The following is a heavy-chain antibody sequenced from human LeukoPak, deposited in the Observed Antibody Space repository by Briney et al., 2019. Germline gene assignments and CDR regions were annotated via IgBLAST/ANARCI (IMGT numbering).Heavy chain of an antibody. J-gene: IGHJ6*03. CDR2: ISAYNGNT. V-gene: IGHV1-18*01. CDR3: ARGGAIQYYYYYYMDV. D-gene: IGHD5-18*01. Sequence: ASVKVSCKASGYTFTSYGISWVRQAPGQGLEWMGWISAYNGNTNYAQKLKGRVTMTTDTSTSTAYMELRSLRSDDTAVYYCARGGAIQYYYYYYMDVWGKGTTVTVSS. CDR1: GYTFTSYG.